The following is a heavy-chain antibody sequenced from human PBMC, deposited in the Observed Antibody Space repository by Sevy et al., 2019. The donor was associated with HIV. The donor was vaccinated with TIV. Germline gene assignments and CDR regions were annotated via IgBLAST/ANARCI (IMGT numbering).Heavy chain of an antibody. D-gene: IGHD3-10*01. CDR3: TTDSKKRGLSARLDY. CDR2: IKSKTDGGTT. V-gene: IGHV3-15*01. J-gene: IGHJ4*02. CDR1: GFTFSNAW. Sequence: GGSLRLSCAASGFTFSNAWMSWVRQAPGKGLEWVGRIKSKTDGGTTDYAAPVKGRFTISRDDSKNTLYLQMNSLKTEDTAIYYSTTDSKKRGLSARLDYWGQGTLVTFSS.